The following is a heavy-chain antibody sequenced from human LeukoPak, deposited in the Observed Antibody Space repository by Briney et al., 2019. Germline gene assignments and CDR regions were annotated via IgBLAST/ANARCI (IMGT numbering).Heavy chain of an antibody. CDR1: GYSFTNYW. CDR3: ARLPPGGVYYLDS. V-gene: IGHV5-51*01. D-gene: IGHD2-8*02. Sequence: GESLKISRKGSGYSFTNYWIAWVRQMPGKGLEWMGIINPGDSDTRYSPSFQGQVTISADKSISTAFLQWSSLKAPDTAMYYCARLPPGGVYYLDSWGQGTLVTVSS. J-gene: IGHJ4*02. CDR2: INPGDSDT.